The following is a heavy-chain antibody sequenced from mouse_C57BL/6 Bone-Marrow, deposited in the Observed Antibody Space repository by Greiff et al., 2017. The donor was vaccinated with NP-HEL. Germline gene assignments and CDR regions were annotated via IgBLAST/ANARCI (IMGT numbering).Heavy chain of an antibody. J-gene: IGHJ3*01. CDR1: GYTFTSYW. V-gene: IGHV1-50*01. CDR2: IDPSDSYT. D-gene: IGHD3-2*02. Sequence: QVQLQQPGAELVKPGASVKLSCKASGYTFTSYWMQWVKQRPGQGLEWIGEIDPSDSYTNYNQKFKGKATLTVDTSSSTAYMQLSSLTSEDSAVYYCARPTAQDSWFAYWGQGTLVTVSA. CDR3: ARPTAQDSWFAY.